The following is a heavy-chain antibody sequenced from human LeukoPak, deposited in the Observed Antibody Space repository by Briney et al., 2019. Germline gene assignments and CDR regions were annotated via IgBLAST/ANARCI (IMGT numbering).Heavy chain of an antibody. Sequence: VEVSCKASGYTFTAYYILWVRQATGQGLEWMGWMNPNSGNTGYAQKFQGRVTITRNTSISTAYMELSSLRSEDTAVYYCARGSWAGDTYTFDYWGQGTLVTVSS. CDR2: MNPNSGNT. D-gene: IGHD7-27*01. J-gene: IGHJ4*02. CDR3: ARGSWAGDTYTFDY. V-gene: IGHV1-8*03. CDR1: GYTFTAYY.